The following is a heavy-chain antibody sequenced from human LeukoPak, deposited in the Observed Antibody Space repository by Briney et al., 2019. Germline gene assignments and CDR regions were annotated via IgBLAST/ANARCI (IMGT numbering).Heavy chain of an antibody. J-gene: IGHJ4*02. D-gene: IGHD3-22*01. CDR2: ISDSGGST. V-gene: IGHV3-23*01. CDR1: GFTFSNYD. Sequence: GGSLRLSCATSGFTFSNYDMSWVRQAPGKGLEWVSGISDSGGSTFYADSVKGRFTISRDNSKHTLYLQTNSLRAEDTAVYYCAKDRDTSGYYYTDYWGQGTLVTVSS. CDR3: AKDRDTSGYYYTDY.